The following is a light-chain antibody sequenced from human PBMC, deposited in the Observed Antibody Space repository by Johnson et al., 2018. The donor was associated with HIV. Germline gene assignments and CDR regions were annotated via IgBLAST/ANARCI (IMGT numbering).Light chain of an antibody. J-gene: IGLJ1*01. Sequence: QSVLTQPPSVSAAPGQKVTISCSGSNSNIGNNYVSWYQQLPGTAPKLLIYESTNRPSGIPDRFSGSKSGTSATLGISGLQTGDEADYYCGTWDSRLNVYLFGTGTQVTVL. CDR3: GTWDSRLNVYL. CDR1: NSNIGNNY. V-gene: IGLV1-51*02. CDR2: EST.